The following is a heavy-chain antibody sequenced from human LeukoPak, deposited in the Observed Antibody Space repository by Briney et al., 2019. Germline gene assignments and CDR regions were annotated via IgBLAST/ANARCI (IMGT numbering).Heavy chain of an antibody. CDR3: ARQAQVSSGTYYIQGWFDP. Sequence: LGESLKISCKGSGYNFTNHWIGWVRQMPGKGLEWMGIIYPGDSNTKYRQSFQGQVTLSADKSTSTAYLQWSSLRASDTAMYYCARQAQVSSGTYYIQGWFDPWGQGTLVTVSS. CDR1: GYNFTNHW. J-gene: IGHJ5*02. V-gene: IGHV5-51*01. CDR2: IYPGDSNT. D-gene: IGHD3-10*01.